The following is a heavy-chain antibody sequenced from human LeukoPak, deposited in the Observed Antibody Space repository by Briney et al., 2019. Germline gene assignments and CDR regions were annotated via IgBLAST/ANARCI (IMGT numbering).Heavy chain of an antibody. Sequence: GGSLRLSCAASGFTFSSYAMSWVRQAPGKGLVWVSAISGSGGSTYYADSVKGRFTISRDNSKNTLYLQMNSLRAEDTAVYYCAKRMAAAGGTFDYWGQGTLVTVSS. CDR2: ISGSGGST. D-gene: IGHD6-13*01. J-gene: IGHJ4*02. V-gene: IGHV3-23*01. CDR3: AKRMAAAGGTFDY. CDR1: GFTFSSYA.